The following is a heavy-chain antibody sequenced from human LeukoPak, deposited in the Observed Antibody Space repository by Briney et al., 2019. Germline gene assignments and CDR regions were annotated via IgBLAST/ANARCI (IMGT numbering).Heavy chain of an antibody. CDR2: ISNDGNNK. V-gene: IGHV3-30*18. CDR1: GFPFISYG. J-gene: IGHJ4*02. CDR3: AKGGGSSGRYYYFDY. D-gene: IGHD6-19*01. Sequence: GMSLRLSCGASGFPFISYGMHCVRQAPGKGLEGVAAISNDGNNKFYADSVKGRFTISRDNSKNTMNLQMNSLRAEDTAVYYCAKGGGSSGRYYYFDYWGQGTLVTVSS.